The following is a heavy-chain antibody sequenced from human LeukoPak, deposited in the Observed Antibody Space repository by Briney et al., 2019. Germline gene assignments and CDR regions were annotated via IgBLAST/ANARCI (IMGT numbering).Heavy chain of an antibody. D-gene: IGHD3-10*01. CDR3: ARPTYYYGSGSYYKSKRTEVPWFDP. CDR2: IYHSGNT. V-gene: IGHV4-38-2*02. J-gene: IGHJ5*02. CDR1: GYSISGGYY. Sequence: SETLSLTCTVSGYSISGGYYWGWIRQPPGKGLEWIGTIYHSGNTYYNPSLKSRVTISVDTSKNQFSLKLSSVTAADTAVYYCARPTYYYGSGSYYKSKRTEVPWFDPWGQGTLVTVSS.